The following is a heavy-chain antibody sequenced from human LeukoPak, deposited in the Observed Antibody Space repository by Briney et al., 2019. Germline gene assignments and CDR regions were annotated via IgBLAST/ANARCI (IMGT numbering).Heavy chain of an antibody. Sequence: SQTLSLTCAISRDSVSSNSAAWNWIRQSPSRGLEWLGRTYYRSKWYHDYAVSVKSRITINPDTSKNQFSLQLNSVTPEDTAVYYCAFGYSSGWYEGCFDYWGQGTLVTVSS. D-gene: IGHD6-19*01. CDR2: TYYRSKWYH. CDR1: RDSVSSNSAA. J-gene: IGHJ4*02. CDR3: AFGYSSGWYEGCFDY. V-gene: IGHV6-1*01.